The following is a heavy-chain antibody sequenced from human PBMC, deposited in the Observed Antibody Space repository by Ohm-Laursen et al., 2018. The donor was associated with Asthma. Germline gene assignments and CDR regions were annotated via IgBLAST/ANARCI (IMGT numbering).Heavy chain of an antibody. CDR1: GFTFNNYA. Sequence: SLRLSCAASGFTFNNYAMNWVRQAPGKGLEWVSAISDTGRSTYHADSVKGRFTLSRDNAKNSLYLQMNSLRAEDTAVYYCARASGGYYIDYWGQGTLVTVSS. CDR3: ARASGGYYIDY. D-gene: IGHD1-26*01. J-gene: IGHJ4*02. CDR2: ISDTGRST. V-gene: IGHV3-23*01.